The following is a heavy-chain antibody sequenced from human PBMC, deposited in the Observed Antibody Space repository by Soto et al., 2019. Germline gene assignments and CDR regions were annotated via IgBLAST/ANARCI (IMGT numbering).Heavy chain of an antibody. CDR3: ARGLILWFGELSRRGGSCYYRDV. D-gene: IGHD3-10*01. CDR2: INDNGNI. Sequence: QVQLQQWGAGLVKPSETLSLTCAVYGGSFSGYHWTWIRQTPGKGLEWIGEINDNGNINDNPSLKSRVTIFVDTPKKQIALKLSSVTASDTAVYYCARGLILWFGELSRRGGSCYYRDVWGKGNKVTVPS. V-gene: IGHV4-34*01. J-gene: IGHJ6*03. CDR1: GGSFSGYH.